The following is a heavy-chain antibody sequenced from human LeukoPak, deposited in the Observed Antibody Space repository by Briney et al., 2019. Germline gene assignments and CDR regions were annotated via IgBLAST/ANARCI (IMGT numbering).Heavy chain of an antibody. V-gene: IGHV3-21*01. D-gene: IGHD4-17*01. CDR3: ARDRGRRTTVTTSLDYFAY. J-gene: IGHJ4*02. CDR2: ISSSSSYI. CDR1: GFTFSSYS. Sequence: GGSLRLSCAASGFTFSSYSMNWVRQAPGKGLEWVSSISSSSSYIYYADSVKGRFTISRDNAKNSLYLQMNSLRAEDTAVYYCARDRGRRTTVTTSLDYFAYWGQGTLVTVSS.